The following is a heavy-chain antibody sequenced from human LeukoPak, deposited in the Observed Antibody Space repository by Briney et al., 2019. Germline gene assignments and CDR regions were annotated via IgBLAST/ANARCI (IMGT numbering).Heavy chain of an antibody. CDR2: MSMSGTS. V-gene: IGHV4-61*02. CDR3: AADPLWSAGAY. Sequence: SETLSLTCTVSGASVSCTDYYWSWIRQPAGKGPEWIGRMSMSGTSNYNPSLKSRVTISADTSKNQFFLKFSSVTAADTAMYYCAADPLWSAGAYWGQGMLVTVSS. CDR1: GASVSCTDYY. J-gene: IGHJ4*02. D-gene: IGHD2-21*01.